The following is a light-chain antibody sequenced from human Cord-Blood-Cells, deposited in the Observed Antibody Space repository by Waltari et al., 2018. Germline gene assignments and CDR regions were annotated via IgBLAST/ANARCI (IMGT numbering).Light chain of an antibody. V-gene: IGLV2-14*01. CDR1: SSDVGGYKE. J-gene: IGLJ3*02. CDR2: DVK. CDR3: SSYTSSSTLV. Sequence: QSALTQPASVSGPPGQSITIYCTGTSSDVGGYKEVSWYQQHAGKAPKLTIYDVKKRPTGVSILFSGSKSGTTASLTISGLQAEDDADYYCSSYTSSSTLVFGGETKLTVL.